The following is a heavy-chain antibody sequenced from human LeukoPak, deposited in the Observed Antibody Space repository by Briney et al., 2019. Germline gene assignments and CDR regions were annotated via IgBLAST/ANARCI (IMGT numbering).Heavy chain of an antibody. CDR1: GGSISSYY. V-gene: IGHV4-4*07. CDR3: ARHRITIFGVVMNYFDY. J-gene: IGHJ4*02. Sequence: PSETLSLTCTVSGGSISSYYWSWIRQPAGKGLEWIGRIYTSGSTNYNPSLKSRVTMSVDTSKNQFSLKLSSVTAADTAVYYCARHRITIFGVVMNYFDYWGQGTLVTVSS. D-gene: IGHD3-3*01. CDR2: IYTSGST.